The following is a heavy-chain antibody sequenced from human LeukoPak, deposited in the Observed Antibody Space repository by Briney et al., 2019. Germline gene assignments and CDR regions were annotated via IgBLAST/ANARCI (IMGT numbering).Heavy chain of an antibody. CDR2: ISGSGGST. J-gene: IGHJ4*02. V-gene: IGHV3-23*01. CDR1: GFTFSSYA. D-gene: IGHD6-19*01. CDR3: AKGRGSGWYGVGDY. Sequence: GGSLRLSCAASGFTFSSYAMSWVRQAPGKGLEWVSVISGSGGSTYYADSVKGRFTISRDNSKNTLYLQMNSLRAEDTAVYYCAKGRGSGWYGVGDYWGQGTLVTVSS.